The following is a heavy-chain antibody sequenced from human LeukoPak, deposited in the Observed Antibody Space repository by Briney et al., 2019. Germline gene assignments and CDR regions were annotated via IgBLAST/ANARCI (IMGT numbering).Heavy chain of an antibody. Sequence: PGGSLRLSCEASGYIFSSYAMSWVRQAPGKGLEWVSVISNSGATTDYADSVKGRFTISRDNSKNTLSLQMNSLRAEDTAVHYCAKEELYYYGSGTYYTLAPFDYWGQGTLVTVSS. J-gene: IGHJ4*02. CDR3: AKEELYYYGSGTYYTLAPFDY. CDR2: ISNSGATT. D-gene: IGHD3-10*01. CDR1: GYIFSSYA. V-gene: IGHV3-23*01.